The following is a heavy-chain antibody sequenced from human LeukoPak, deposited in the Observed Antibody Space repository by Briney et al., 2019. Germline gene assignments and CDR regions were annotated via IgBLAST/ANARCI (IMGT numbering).Heavy chain of an antibody. V-gene: IGHV3-33*01. CDR1: GFTFSSYG. J-gene: IGHJ4*02. D-gene: IGHD6-13*01. CDR3: ARDGGSVWYGGAAPYLDY. Sequence: GGSLRLSRAASGFTFSSYGMHWVRQAPGKGLEWVAVIWYDGSNKYYADSVKGRFTISRDNSKNTLYLQMNSLRAEDTAVYYGARDGGSVWYGGAAPYLDYWGQGTLVSVSS. CDR2: IWYDGSNK.